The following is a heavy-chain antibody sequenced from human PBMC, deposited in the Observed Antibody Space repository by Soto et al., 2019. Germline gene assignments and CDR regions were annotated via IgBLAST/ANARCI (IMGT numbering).Heavy chain of an antibody. J-gene: IGHJ5*02. CDR2: IDSAGDA. CDR1: GFTFSSHD. CDR3: ARGGIRGISWNWFDT. V-gene: IGHV3-13*01. Sequence: EVQLVESGGGLVQPGGSLRLSCAASGFTFSSHDMHWVGQVTGKGLEWVSGIDSAGDANYQVSVKGRFTISRENAKNSLHLQMNSLRAGDTAVYYCARGGIRGISWNWFDTWGQGILVTVSS. D-gene: IGHD3-10*01.